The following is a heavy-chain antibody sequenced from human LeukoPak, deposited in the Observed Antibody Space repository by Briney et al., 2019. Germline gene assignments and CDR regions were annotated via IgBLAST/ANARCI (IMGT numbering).Heavy chain of an antibody. J-gene: IGHJ3*02. V-gene: IGHV3-64*02. CDR2: ISSNGGST. CDR1: GFTFSSYA. Sequence: GGSLRLSCAASGFTFSSYAMHWVRQAPGKGLEYVSAISSNGGSTYYADSVKGRFTISRDNSKNTLYLQMGSLRAEDMAVYYCARSRGDGYNYGDAFDIWGQGTMVTVSS. CDR3: ARSRGDGYNYGDAFDI. D-gene: IGHD5-24*01.